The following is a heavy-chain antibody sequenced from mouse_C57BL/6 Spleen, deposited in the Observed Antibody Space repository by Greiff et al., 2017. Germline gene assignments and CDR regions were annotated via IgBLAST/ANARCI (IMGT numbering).Heavy chain of an antibody. Sequence: VQLQQPGAELVKPGASVKMSCKASGYTFTSYWITWVKQRPGQGLEWIGDIYPGSGSTNYNEKFKSKATLTVDTSSSTAYMQLSSLTSEDSAVYYCASYGNYEGDYAMDYWGQGTSVTVSS. J-gene: IGHJ4*01. CDR2: IYPGSGST. CDR3: ASYGNYEGDYAMDY. CDR1: GYTFTSYW. V-gene: IGHV1-55*01. D-gene: IGHD2-1*01.